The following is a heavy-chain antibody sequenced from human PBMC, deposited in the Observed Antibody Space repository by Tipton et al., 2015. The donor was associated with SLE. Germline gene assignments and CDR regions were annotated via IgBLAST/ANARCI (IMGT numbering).Heavy chain of an antibody. D-gene: IGHD3-10*01. CDR3: ARAGYYYGSGSYQRYYYYYMDV. CDR2: IYNSGST. J-gene: IGHJ6*03. V-gene: IGHV4-4*08. Sequence: TLSLTCTVSGGSISSYYWSWIRQPPGKGLEWIGYIYNSGSTNYNPSLKSRVTISVDTSKNQFSLKLSSVTAADTAVYYCARAGYYYGSGSYQRYYYYYMDVWGKGTTVTVSS. CDR1: GGSISSYY.